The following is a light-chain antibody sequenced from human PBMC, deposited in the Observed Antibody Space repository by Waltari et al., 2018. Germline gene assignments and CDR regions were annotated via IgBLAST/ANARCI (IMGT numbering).Light chain of an antibody. J-gene: IGKJ3*01. CDR3: LQYNNWPL. Sequence: EIVMTQSPATLSVSPGERATLSCRASQSVSSNLAWYQQKPGQAPRLLIYGASIRATGIPARFSGSGSGTEFTLTISSLQSEDFAVYYCLQYNNWPLFGPGTKVDIK. CDR1: QSVSSN. CDR2: GAS. V-gene: IGKV3D-15*01.